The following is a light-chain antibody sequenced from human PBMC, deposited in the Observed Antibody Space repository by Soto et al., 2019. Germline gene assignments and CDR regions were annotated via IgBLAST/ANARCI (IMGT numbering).Light chain of an antibody. CDR3: HHFGSLPET. V-gene: IGKV3-20*01. CDR1: QSLSSN. J-gene: IGKJ1*01. CDR2: GAS. Sequence: EIVMTQSPATLSVSPGERATLSCRASQSLSSNLAWYQQKPGQAPRLLIYGASTRATGIPDRFSGSGSGTDFTLAISRLEPEEFAVYYCHHFGSLPETFGKGTKVDIK.